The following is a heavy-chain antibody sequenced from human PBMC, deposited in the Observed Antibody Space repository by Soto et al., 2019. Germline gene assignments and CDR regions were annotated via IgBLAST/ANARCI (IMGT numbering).Heavy chain of an antibody. CDR3: ARDWFGIDY. Sequence: QVQLVQSGAEVKKPGASVKVSCKASGYTFTSYGISWVRQAPGQGLEWMGWINPYNGNTNDAQKLQGRVTMTTYTSTTTDYMELRRMRSDNTAMSYCARDWFGIDYWGHGTLVTVSS. J-gene: IGHJ4*01. V-gene: IGHV1-18*01. D-gene: IGHD3-16*01. CDR1: GYTFTSYG. CDR2: INPYNGNT.